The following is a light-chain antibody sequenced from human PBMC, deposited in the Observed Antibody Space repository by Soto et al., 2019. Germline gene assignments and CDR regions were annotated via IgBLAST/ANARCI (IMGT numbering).Light chain of an antibody. V-gene: IGKV4-1*01. Sequence: DIVMTQSPDSLAVSLGERATLNCKSSQSLVYGSSDRNYLSRYQKKPGQPPKLLVYWASTRESGVPDRFSGSGSGTDFSLTISSLQAEDVAVYYCHQYYRSPLSFGGGTRVKI. CDR3: HQYYRSPLS. J-gene: IGKJ4*01. CDR1: QSLVYGSSDRNY. CDR2: WAS.